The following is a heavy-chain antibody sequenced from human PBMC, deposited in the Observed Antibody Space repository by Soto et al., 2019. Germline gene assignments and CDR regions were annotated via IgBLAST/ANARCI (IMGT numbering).Heavy chain of an antibody. CDR3: ARLEYSSSWYYYYGMDV. Sequence: QVQLVQSGAEVKKPGSSVKVSCKASGGTFSSYAISWVRQAPGQGLEWMGGIIPIFGTANYAQKFQGRVTITADESTSTAYMELSRLRSEDTAVYYCARLEYSSSWYYYYGMDVWGQGTTVTVSS. D-gene: IGHD6-13*01. J-gene: IGHJ6*02. CDR1: GGTFSSYA. CDR2: IIPIFGTA. V-gene: IGHV1-69*01.